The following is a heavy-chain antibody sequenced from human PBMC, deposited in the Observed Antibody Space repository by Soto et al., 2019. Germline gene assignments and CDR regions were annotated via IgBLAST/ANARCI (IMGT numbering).Heavy chain of an antibody. D-gene: IGHD6-19*01. CDR2: MNPNSGNT. V-gene: IGHV1-8*01. Sequence: AAVKVSCKASGYTFTSYDITWVRQATGQGHEWMGWMNPNSGNTGYAQKFQGRVTMTRNTSISTAYMELSSLRSEDTAVYYCARGYRRAVAGTGGLGYWGQGTLVTVSS. CDR3: ARGYRRAVAGTGGLGY. J-gene: IGHJ4*02. CDR1: GYTFTSYD.